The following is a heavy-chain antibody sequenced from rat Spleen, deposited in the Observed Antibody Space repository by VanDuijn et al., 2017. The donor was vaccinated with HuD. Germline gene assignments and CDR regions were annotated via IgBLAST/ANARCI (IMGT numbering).Heavy chain of an antibody. CDR2: ISYDGGST. CDR3: TTDLPKDYVMDA. CDR1: GFTFDDFY. Sequence: EVQLVESGGGLVQPGRSLTLSCAASGFTFDDFYMAWIRQAPTKGLEWVAYISYDGGSTYYRDSVKGRFTISRDNAKSTLYLQMDSLRSEDTATYYCTTDLPKDYVMDAWGQGASVTVSS. D-gene: IGHD2-1*01. J-gene: IGHJ4*01. V-gene: IGHV5-20*01.